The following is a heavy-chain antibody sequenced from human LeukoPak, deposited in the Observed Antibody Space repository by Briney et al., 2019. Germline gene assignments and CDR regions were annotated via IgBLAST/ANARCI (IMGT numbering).Heavy chain of an antibody. V-gene: IGHV3-30*04. CDR2: ISHDGSNK. D-gene: IGHD6-13*01. Sequence: GRSLRLSCAASGFTFSSYALHWVRQAPGKGLEWVAAISHDGSNKYYADSVKGRFTISRDNSENTLYLQMNSLRDEDTAMFYCAREPLGSSWYYFDYWGQGTLVTVSS. J-gene: IGHJ4*02. CDR1: GFTFSSYA. CDR3: AREPLGSSWYYFDY.